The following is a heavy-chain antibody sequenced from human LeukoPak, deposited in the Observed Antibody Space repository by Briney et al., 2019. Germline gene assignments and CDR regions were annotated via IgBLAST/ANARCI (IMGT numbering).Heavy chain of an antibody. CDR1: GFVFSNHV. J-gene: IGHJ4*02. CDR2: ISYDGSGK. V-gene: IGHV3-30*04. CDR3: AKSDILTGYYSSFDY. Sequence: QPGKSLRLSCVGAGFVFSNHVIHWVRQAPGQGLEWVSMISYDGSGKHYADSVGGRLTISRDNSKNTVYLQMNSLRAEDTAVYYCAKSDILTGYYSSFDYWGQGTLVTVSS. D-gene: IGHD3-9*01.